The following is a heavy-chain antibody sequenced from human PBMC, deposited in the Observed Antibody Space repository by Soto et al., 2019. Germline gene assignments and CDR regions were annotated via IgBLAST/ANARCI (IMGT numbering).Heavy chain of an antibody. J-gene: IGHJ4*02. CDR3: ARDVSYSSPFDY. CDR2: ISYDGSHK. V-gene: IGHV3-30-3*01. D-gene: IGHD6-19*01. CDR1: GFTFSNYT. Sequence: QVQVVESGGGVVQPGRSLRLSCAASGFTFSNYTMHWVLQAPGKGLEWVAVISYDGSHKYYADSVRGRFTISRDNSKNTLYLHMNSLIAEDTAVYYCARDVSYSSPFDYWGQGTLVTVSS.